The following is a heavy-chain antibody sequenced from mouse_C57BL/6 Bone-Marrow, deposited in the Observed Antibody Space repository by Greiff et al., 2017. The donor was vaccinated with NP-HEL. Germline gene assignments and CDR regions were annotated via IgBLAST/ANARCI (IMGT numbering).Heavy chain of an antibody. CDR2: IDPETGGT. CDR1: GYTFTDYE. J-gene: IGHJ3*01. Sequence: VKLMESGAELVRPGASVTLSCKASGYTFTDYEMHWVKQTPVHGLEWIGAIDPETGGTAYNQKFKGKAILTADKSSSTAYMELRSLTSEDSAVYYCTREEAYYSNYGFAYWGQGTLVTVSA. D-gene: IGHD2-5*01. V-gene: IGHV1-15*01. CDR3: TREEAYYSNYGFAY.